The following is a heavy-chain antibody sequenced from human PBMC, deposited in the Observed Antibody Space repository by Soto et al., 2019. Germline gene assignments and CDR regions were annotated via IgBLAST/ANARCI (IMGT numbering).Heavy chain of an antibody. J-gene: IGHJ5*01. Sequence: SETLSLTCAVYGGSFSGYYWNWIRQSPGKGLEWIGKIKHSGSSNYNPSLRSRVSISVDTSKNQFSLRLSSVTAADTAVYYCARVPRQLTTNCDVWSGSGRGWFDSWGQGNLVTVS. CDR1: GGSFSGYY. D-gene: IGHD3-3*01. CDR3: ARVPRQLTTNCDVWSGSGRGWFDS. CDR2: IKHSGSS. V-gene: IGHV4-34*01.